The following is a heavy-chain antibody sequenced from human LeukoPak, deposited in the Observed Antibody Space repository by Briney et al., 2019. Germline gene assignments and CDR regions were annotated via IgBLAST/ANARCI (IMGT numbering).Heavy chain of an antibody. Sequence: PSETLSLTCAVYGGSFSGYYWSWIRQPPGKGLEWIGEINHSGSTNYNPSLKSRVTISVDTSKNQFSLKLSSVTAADTAVYYCARGLYYDFWSGYYTGGNLDYWGQGTLVTVSS. CDR1: GGSFSGYY. V-gene: IGHV4-34*01. CDR2: INHSGST. D-gene: IGHD3-3*01. J-gene: IGHJ4*02. CDR3: ARGLYYDFWSGYYTGGNLDY.